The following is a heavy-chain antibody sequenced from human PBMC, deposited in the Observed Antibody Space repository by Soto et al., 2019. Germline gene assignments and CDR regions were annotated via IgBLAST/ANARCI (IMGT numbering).Heavy chain of an antibody. CDR1: GYTFTGYY. D-gene: IGHD1-1*01. V-gene: IGHV1-2*04. CDR2: INPNSGGT. J-gene: IGHJ3*02. CDR3: ATQLNVWPLEYDAFDI. Sequence: GASVKVSCKASGYTFTGYYMHWVRQAPGQGLEWMGWINPNSGGTNYAQKFQGWVTMTRDTSISTAYMELSRLRSDDTAVYYCATQLNVWPLEYDAFDIWGQGTMVTVSS.